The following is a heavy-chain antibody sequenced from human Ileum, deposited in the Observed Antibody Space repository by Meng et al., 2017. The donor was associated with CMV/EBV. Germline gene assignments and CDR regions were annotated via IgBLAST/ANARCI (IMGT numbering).Heavy chain of an antibody. Sequence: GESLKISCAASGFTFSNAWMSWVRQAPGKGLEWVGRIKSKTDGGTTDYAAPVKGRFTISRDDSKNTLYLQMNSLKTEDTAVYYCTTDHGDYDSSGYLHYYYYGMDVWGQGTTVTVSS. D-gene: IGHD3-22*01. CDR2: IKSKTDGGTT. CDR3: TTDHGDYDSSGYLHYYYYGMDV. V-gene: IGHV3-15*01. CDR1: GFTFSNAW. J-gene: IGHJ6*02.